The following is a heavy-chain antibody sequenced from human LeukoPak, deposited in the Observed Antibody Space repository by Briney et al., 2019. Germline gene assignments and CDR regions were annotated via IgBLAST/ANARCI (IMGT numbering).Heavy chain of an antibody. D-gene: IGHD6-6*01. Sequence: SETLSLTCTVSGGSISSYYWSWIRQPAGKGLEWIGRIYTSGSTNYNPSLKSRVTMSVDTSKNQFSLKLSSVTAADTAVYYCARLPLYSSSSGGAFDIRGQGTMVTVSS. V-gene: IGHV4-4*07. CDR3: ARLPLYSSSSGGAFDI. CDR2: IYTSGST. J-gene: IGHJ3*02. CDR1: GGSISSYY.